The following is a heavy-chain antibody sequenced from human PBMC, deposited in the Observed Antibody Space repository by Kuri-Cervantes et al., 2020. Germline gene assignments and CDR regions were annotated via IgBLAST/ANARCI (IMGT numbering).Heavy chain of an antibody. CDR2: IYYSGST. CDR3: ARVNGTGPFDY. J-gene: IGHJ4*02. D-gene: IGHD2-8*01. V-gene: IGHV4-39*07. CDR1: GGSISSSYY. Sequence: SETLSLTCTVSGGSISSSYYWGWIRQPPGKGLEWIGSIYYSGSTNYNPSLKSRVTISVDKSKNQFSLKLSSVTAADTAVYYCARVNGTGPFDYWGQGTLVTVSS.